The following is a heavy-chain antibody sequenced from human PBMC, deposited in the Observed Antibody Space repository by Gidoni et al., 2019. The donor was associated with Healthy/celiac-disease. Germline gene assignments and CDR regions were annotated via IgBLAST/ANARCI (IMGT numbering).Heavy chain of an antibody. CDR1: GFTFSSYG. V-gene: IGHV3-30*18. D-gene: IGHD5-18*01. Sequence: QVQLVESGGGVVQPGRSLRLSCAASGFTFSSYGMHWVRQAPGKGLEWVAVISYDGSNKYYADSVKGRFTISRDNSKNTLYLQMNSLRAEDTAVYYCAKTWIQLWLPYFDYWGQGTLVTVSS. CDR2: ISYDGSNK. CDR3: AKTWIQLWLPYFDY. J-gene: IGHJ4*02.